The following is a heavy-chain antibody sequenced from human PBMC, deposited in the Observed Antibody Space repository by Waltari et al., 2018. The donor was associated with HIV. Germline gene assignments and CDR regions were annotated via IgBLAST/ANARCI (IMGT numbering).Heavy chain of an antibody. CDR2: IAYDGDNK. J-gene: IGHJ4*02. CDR3: AKDKGGVTYIFDY. CDR1: GFTLGTYG. D-gene: IGHD1-1*01. Sequence: QVQLVESGGGVVQPGRSLSLSCAASGFTLGTYGMPWFRQAPGKGLEWVAFIAYDGDNKYYADSVKGRCTLSRDNSKNTVYLQINSLRAEDSAVYYCAKDKGGVTYIFDYWGQGTLVTVSS. V-gene: IGHV3-30*18.